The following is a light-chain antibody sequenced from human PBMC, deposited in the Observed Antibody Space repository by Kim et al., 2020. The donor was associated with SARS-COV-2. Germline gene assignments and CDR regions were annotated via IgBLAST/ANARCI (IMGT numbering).Light chain of an antibody. CDR3: QQLNSYPLT. V-gene: IGKV1-27*01. CDR2: AAS. CDR1: QDINND. Sequence: ASVGSRVTITCRAGQDINNDLDWYQQRPGEVPKLLIFAASTLQSGVPSRFSASGSGTYFTLTISSLQPEDFATYYCQQLNSYPLTFGGGTKVDIK. J-gene: IGKJ4*01.